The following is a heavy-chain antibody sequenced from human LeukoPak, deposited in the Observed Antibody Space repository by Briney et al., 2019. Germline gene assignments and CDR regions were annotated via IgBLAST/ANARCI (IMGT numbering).Heavy chain of an antibody. CDR3: ARGTEKTRISGYYSFDH. CDR2: VYTSGTT. V-gene: IGHV4-4*07. J-gene: IGHJ4*02. D-gene: IGHD5-12*01. CDR1: GGSTSGYF. Sequence: SETLSFTCTVSGGSTSGYFWTWIRQPAGKELEWIGRVYTSGTTYYNPSLESRVTISLDTFNNQFSLRVTSVTAADTAIYYCARGTEKTRISGYYSFDHWGRGLLVTVSS.